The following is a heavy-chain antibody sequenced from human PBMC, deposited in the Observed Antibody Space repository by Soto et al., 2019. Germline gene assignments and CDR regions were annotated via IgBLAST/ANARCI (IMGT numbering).Heavy chain of an antibody. D-gene: IGHD6-19*01. CDR2: TYYRSKWYN. V-gene: IGHV6-1*01. CDR3: ARAVTTGYSSGWYAGFRGWFDD. CDR1: GDSVSSNSAA. J-gene: IGHJ5*02. Sequence: SQTLSLTCAISGDSVSSNSAAWNWIRQSPSRGLEWLGRTYYRSKWYNDYAVSVKSRITINPDTSKNQFSLQLNSVTPEDTAVYYCARAVTTGYSSGWYAGFRGWFDDWGQGTLVTVSS.